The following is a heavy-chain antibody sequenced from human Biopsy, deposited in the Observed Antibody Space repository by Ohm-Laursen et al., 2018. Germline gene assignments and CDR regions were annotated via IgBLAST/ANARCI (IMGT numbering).Heavy chain of an antibody. Sequence: SVKVSCKASGYPFITYGISWVRQAPGQGLEWMGWISAYNGHTKFARKFQDRVTMTTDTSTTTAYMDLRSLRSDDTAVYYCARDPHGEGRDYGSYFDYWGQGILVTVSS. CDR3: ARDPHGEGRDYGSYFDY. V-gene: IGHV1-18*01. CDR1: GYPFITYG. D-gene: IGHD4-17*01. CDR2: ISAYNGHT. J-gene: IGHJ4*02.